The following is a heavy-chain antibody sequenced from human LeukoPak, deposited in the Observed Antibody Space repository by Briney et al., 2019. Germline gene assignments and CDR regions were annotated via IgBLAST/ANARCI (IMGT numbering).Heavy chain of an antibody. D-gene: IGHD5-24*01. V-gene: IGHV4-4*07. CDR1: GDSINSFY. J-gene: IGHJ3*02. Sequence: SETLSLTCTVSGDSINSFYWSWIRQPAGKGLEWIGRIYTSGSTNYSPSLKSRVTMSVDTSKNQFSLKLSSVTAADTAVYYCARRVEMASTGGAFDIWGQGTMVTVSS. CDR3: ARRVEMASTGGAFDI. CDR2: IYTSGST.